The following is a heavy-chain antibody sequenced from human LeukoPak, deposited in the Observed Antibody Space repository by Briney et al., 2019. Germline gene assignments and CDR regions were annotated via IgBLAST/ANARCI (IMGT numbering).Heavy chain of an antibody. Sequence: PGGSLRLSCAASGFTLSIYDMSWVRQAPGKGLECVSATDRGVGSTNTYYADSAKGRFTISRDNSKNTLYLQMNSLRVEDTAVYYCAKEYSDRPDFFDYWGQGTLVTVSS. V-gene: IGHV3-23*01. CDR2: TDRGVGSTNT. CDR3: AKEYSDRPDFFDY. CDR1: GFTLSIYD. D-gene: IGHD6-13*01. J-gene: IGHJ4*02.